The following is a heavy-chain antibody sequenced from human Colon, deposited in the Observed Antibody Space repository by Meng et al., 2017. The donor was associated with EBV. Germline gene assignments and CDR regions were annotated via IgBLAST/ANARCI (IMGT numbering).Heavy chain of an antibody. V-gene: IGHV4-4*02. CDR2: FYLSGTT. Sequence: SGRGLVILSGTSSLTCAVSGVSIINNWLSWARHPPVTGLEWMWEFYLSGTTNYNPSLRTRVSISVDKSKNQFSLQLTSVTAADTAVYYCARNGEYNPGFYWGQGTLVTVSS. J-gene: IGHJ4*02. D-gene: IGHD4-17*01. CDR3: ARNGEYNPGFY. CDR1: GVSIINNW.